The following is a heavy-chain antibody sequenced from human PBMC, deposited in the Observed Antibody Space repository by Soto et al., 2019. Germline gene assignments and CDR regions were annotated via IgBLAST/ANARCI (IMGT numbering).Heavy chain of an antibody. D-gene: IGHD6-19*01. CDR1: GFTFSSFA. V-gene: IGHV3-30*04. CDR3: ARQMGGSGWYFDY. CDR2: ISSDGKNK. Sequence: GGSLRLSCAVSGFTFSSFAVHWVRRAPGKGLEGVAVISSDGKNKYYADSVRGRITISRDNSKNTLYLQMNSLRVEDTAVYYCARQMGGSGWYFDYWGQGTLVTVSS. J-gene: IGHJ4*02.